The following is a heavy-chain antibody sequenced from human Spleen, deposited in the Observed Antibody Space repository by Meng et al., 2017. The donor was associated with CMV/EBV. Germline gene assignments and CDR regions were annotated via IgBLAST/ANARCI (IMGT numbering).Heavy chain of an antibody. J-gene: IGHJ6*02. CDR3: ARRKKLYCSSTSCIGRNYYYYGMDV. D-gene: IGHD2-2*01. CDR2: IIPIFGTA. V-gene: IGHV1-69*05. Sequence: WVRQAPGQGLEWMGGIIPIFGTANYAQKFQGRVTITTDESTSTAYMELSSPRSEDTAVYYCARRKKLYCSSTSCIGRNYYYYGMDVWGQGTTVTVSS.